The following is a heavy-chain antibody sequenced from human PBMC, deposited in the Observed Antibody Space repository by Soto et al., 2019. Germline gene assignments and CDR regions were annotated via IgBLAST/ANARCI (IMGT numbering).Heavy chain of an antibody. Sequence: QVQLVQSGAEVKKPGSSVKVSCKASGGTFSNYPNSWVRQAPGQGLEWMGGIIPIFGTVNYAQKFQGRVMITADESTSTAYMELSSLRSEDTAVYYCARGNHRWLQLWYFDLWGRGTLVTVSS. J-gene: IGHJ2*01. D-gene: IGHD5-12*01. V-gene: IGHV1-69*12. CDR1: GGTFSNYP. CDR2: IIPIFGTV. CDR3: ARGNHRWLQLWYFDL.